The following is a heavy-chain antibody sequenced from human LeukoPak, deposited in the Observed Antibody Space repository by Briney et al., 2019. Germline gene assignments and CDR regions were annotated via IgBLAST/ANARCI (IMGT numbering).Heavy chain of an antibody. CDR2: ISLTSNDI. Sequence: GGSLRLSCVASGITFSSYAMNWVRQAPGKGLEWVSSISLTSNDIYYAASVRGRFIISRDNAKNLLSLQMNSLRAEDTALYYCARGDTSLQRNDALDIWGQGTMVSVSS. CDR3: ARGDTSLQRNDALDI. V-gene: IGHV3-21*01. J-gene: IGHJ3*02. CDR1: GITFSSYA. D-gene: IGHD2/OR15-2a*01.